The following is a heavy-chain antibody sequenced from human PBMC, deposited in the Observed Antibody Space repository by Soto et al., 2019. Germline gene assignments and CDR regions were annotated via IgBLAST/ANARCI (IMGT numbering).Heavy chain of an antibody. Sequence: QVQLQKWGAGLLKPSETLSLTCAVYGKSLSGYYWSWIRQPPGKALEWIGEINHSGNTNYNPSLKRRVTISVDTSKNQLFLNLSSVTAADTAMYYCARHHVRGRTIAGAAEFWGQGTLVTVSS. CDR1: GKSLSGYY. D-gene: IGHD1-26*01. V-gene: IGHV4-34*01. CDR3: ARHHVRGRTIAGAAEF. CDR2: INHSGNT. J-gene: IGHJ4*02.